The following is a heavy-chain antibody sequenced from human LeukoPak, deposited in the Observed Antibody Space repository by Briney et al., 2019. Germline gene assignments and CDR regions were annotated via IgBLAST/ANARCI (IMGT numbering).Heavy chain of an antibody. CDR1: GGSISSYY. CDR3: ARVSKFLEWLLSPEGYYYYYMDV. CDR2: IYYSGST. D-gene: IGHD3-3*01. V-gene: IGHV4-59*01. Sequence: PSETLSLTCTVSGGSISSYYWSWIRQPPGKGLEWIGYIYYSGSTNYNPSLKSRVTISVDTSKNQFSLKLSSVTAADTAVYYCARVSKFLEWLLSPEGYYYYYMDVWGKGTTVTVSS. J-gene: IGHJ6*03.